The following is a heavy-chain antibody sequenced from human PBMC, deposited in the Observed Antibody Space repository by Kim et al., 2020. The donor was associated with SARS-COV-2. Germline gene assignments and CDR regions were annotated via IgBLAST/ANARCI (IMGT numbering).Heavy chain of an antibody. D-gene: IGHD6-6*01. CDR1: GFTFSDYY. CDR3: ARALGYSSSSIGNFDY. V-gene: IGHV3-11*06. J-gene: IGHJ4*02. CDR2: ISSSSSYT. Sequence: GGSLRLSCAASGFTFSDYYMSWIRQAPGKGLEWVSYISSSSSYTNYADSVKGRFTISRDNAKNSLYLQMNSLRAEDTAVYYCARALGYSSSSIGNFDYWGQGTLVTVSS.